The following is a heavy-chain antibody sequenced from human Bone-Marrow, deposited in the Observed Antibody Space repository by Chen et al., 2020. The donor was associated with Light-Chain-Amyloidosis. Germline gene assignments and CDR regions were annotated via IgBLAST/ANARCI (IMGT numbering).Heavy chain of an antibody. CDR2: NDTDIGNA. J-gene: IGHJ4*02. CDR1: GYTFPASS. Sequence: QVHLVQSGSEFKKPGASVKLSCKTSGYTFPASSVHWVRQAPGQGLQWVGRNDTDIGNATYAQGFTGRFVISLDTSVTTAFLQITGLKAEDTAVYCCARGVGVTGDSNFDSWGQGTRVTVSS. V-gene: IGHV7-4-1*02. CDR3: ARGVGVTGDSNFDS. D-gene: IGHD2-21*02.